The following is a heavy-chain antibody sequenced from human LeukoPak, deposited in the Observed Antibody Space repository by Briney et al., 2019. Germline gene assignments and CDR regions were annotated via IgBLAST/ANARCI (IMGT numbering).Heavy chain of an antibody. V-gene: IGHV3-23*01. Sequence: GGCLRLSCAASGFTFNNYAMSWVRQAPGKGLEWVSAISVGVGTTYYADSVKGRFTISRDNSENTLFLQMNSLRAEDTAVYYCAKEPREYCSSTSCPNWFDSWGQGTLVTLSS. J-gene: IGHJ5*01. D-gene: IGHD2-2*01. CDR2: ISVGVGTT. CDR3: AKEPREYCSSTSCPNWFDS. CDR1: GFTFNNYA.